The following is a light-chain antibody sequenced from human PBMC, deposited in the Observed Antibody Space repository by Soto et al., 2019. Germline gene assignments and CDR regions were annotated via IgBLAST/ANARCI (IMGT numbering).Light chain of an antibody. J-gene: IGKJ1*01. CDR3: QQYHNWPA. Sequence: VSPGERATLSCRASQSVFSSLAWYQQKPGQAPRLLIYGAATRATGIPARFSGSGSGTEFTLTISSLQSEDFAVYYCQQYHNWPAFGQGTKVDIK. CDR2: GAA. CDR1: QSVFSS. V-gene: IGKV3-15*01.